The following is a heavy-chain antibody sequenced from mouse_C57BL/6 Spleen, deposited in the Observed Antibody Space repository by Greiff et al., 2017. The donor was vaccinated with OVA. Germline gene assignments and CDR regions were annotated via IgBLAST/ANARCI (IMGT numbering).Heavy chain of an antibody. D-gene: IGHD1-1*01. Sequence: QVQLQQSGAELVKPGASVKISCKASGYTFTDYYINWVKQRPGQGLEWIGKLGPGSGSTYYHEKFKGKATLTADKSSSTAYMQLSSLTSEDSAVYFCARSDGSSYAMDYWGQGTSVTVSS. J-gene: IGHJ4*01. CDR2: LGPGSGST. CDR1: GYTFTDYY. CDR3: ARSDGSSYAMDY. V-gene: IGHV1-77*01.